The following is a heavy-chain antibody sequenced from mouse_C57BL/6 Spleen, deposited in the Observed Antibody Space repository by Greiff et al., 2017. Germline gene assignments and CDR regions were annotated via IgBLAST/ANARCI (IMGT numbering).Heavy chain of an antibody. CDR1: GYTFTSYW. J-gene: IGHJ1*03. CDR2: INPSNGGT. CDR3: ARGGGSWYFDV. D-gene: IGHD1-1*02. V-gene: IGHV1-53*01. Sequence: QVQLKESGTELVKPGASVKLSCKASGYTFTSYWMHWVKQRPGQGLEWIGNINPSNGGTNYNEKFKSKATLTVDKSSSTAYMQLSSLTSEDSAVYYCARGGGSWYFDVWGTGTTVTVSS.